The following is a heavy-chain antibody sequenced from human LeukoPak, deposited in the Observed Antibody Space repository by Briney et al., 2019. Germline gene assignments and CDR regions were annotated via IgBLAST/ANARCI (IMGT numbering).Heavy chain of an antibody. CDR1: GGTFSSYA. CDR2: ISTYDDNI. V-gene: IGHV1-18*01. Sequence: GSVKVSCKASGGTFSSYAISWVRQAPGQGLEWLGWISTYDDNIKYAQSLQGRLTLTIDTSTSTAYMELRSLTSDDTAVYYCARETYSNILTGTDYWGPGTLVTVSS. D-gene: IGHD3-9*01. J-gene: IGHJ4*02. CDR3: ARETYSNILTGTDY.